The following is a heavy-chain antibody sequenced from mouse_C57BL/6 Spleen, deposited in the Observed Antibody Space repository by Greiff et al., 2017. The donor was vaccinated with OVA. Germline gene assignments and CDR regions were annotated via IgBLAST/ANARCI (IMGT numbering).Heavy chain of an antibody. CDR3: EKESGGYFDY. Sequence: VQLQESGPELVKPGASVKISCKASGYAFSSSWMNWVKQRPGQGLEWIGRIYPGDGDTNYNGKFKGKATLTADKSSSTAYMQLSSLTSEDSAVYFCEKESGGYFDYWGQGTTLTVSS. CDR2: IYPGDGDT. CDR1: GYAFSSSW. D-gene: IGHD1-1*02. J-gene: IGHJ2*01. V-gene: IGHV1-82*01.